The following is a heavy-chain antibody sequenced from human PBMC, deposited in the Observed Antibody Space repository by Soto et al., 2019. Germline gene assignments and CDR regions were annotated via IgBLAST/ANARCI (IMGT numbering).Heavy chain of an antibody. J-gene: IGHJ6*02. CDR3: ARCYVVYSKGPKPYGMGV. CDR2: IIPIFGTA. V-gene: IGHV1-69*13. Sequence: SVKVSCKASGGTFSSYASSWVRQAPGQGLEWMGGIIPIFGTANYAQKFQGRVTITADESTSTAYMELSSLRSEDTAVYYCARCYVVYSKGPKPYGMGVWGQGTTGTVSS. CDR1: GGTFSSYA. D-gene: IGHD2-2*01.